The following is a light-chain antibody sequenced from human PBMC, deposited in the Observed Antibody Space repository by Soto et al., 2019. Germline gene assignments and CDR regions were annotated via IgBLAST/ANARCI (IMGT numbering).Light chain of an antibody. V-gene: IGLV2-8*01. CDR1: SSDVGGYNS. CDR2: EVS. CDR3: SSYAGSNNYV. J-gene: IGLJ1*01. Sequence: QSALTQPPSASGSPGQSVTISCTGTSSDVGGYNSVSWYQHHPGKAPKLMIYEVSKRPSGVPDRFSGSKSANTASLTVSGLLAEDEDDYYCSSYAGSNNYVFGTGTKVTVL.